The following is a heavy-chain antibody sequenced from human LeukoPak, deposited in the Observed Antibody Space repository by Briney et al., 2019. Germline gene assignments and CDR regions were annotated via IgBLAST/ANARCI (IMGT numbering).Heavy chain of an antibody. CDR1: GLTFSSSW. CDR2: INPDGNMK. CDR3: ARDGFGTGSN. J-gene: IGHJ4*02. D-gene: IGHD3-16*01. V-gene: IGHV3-7*01. Sequence: PGGSLRLSCAVSGLTFSSSWMDWVRQAPGKGLEWVASINPDGNMKYSADSVKGRFTISRDNAENSLYLQMNSLRVEDTAFYYCARDGFGTGSNWGQGTLVTVSS.